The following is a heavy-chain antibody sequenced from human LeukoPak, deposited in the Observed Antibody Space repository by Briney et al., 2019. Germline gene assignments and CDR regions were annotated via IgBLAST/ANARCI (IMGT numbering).Heavy chain of an antibody. CDR2: ISGSGIK. D-gene: IGHD1-26*01. V-gene: IGHV3-48*03. J-gene: IGHJ3*02. CDR3: VKDRSGSWAFDI. CDR1: RFTFSSYE. Sequence: PGGSLRLSCAASRFTFSSYEMNWVRQAPGKGLEWVSYISGSGIKHYADSVKGRFTISRDNSKDTLYLQMSSLRAEDTAVYYCVKDRSGSWAFDIWGQGTMVTVSS.